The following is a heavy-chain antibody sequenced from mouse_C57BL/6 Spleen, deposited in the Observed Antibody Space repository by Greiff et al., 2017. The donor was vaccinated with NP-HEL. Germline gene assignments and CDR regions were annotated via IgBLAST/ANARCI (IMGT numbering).Heavy chain of an antibody. V-gene: IGHV5-17*01. D-gene: IGHD2-4*01. Sequence: EVKVVESGGGLVKPGGSLKLSCAASGFTFSDYGMHWVRQAPEKGLEWVAYISSGSSTIYYADTVQGRFTISRDNAKNTLFLQMTRLRSEDTAMYYCARSGGLRAMDYWGQGTSVTVSS. CDR1: GFTFSDYG. J-gene: IGHJ4*01. CDR2: ISSGSSTI. CDR3: ARSGGLRAMDY.